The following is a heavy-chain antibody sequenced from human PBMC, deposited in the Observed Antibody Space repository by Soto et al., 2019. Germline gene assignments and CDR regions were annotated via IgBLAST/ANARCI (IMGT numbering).Heavy chain of an antibody. D-gene: IGHD4-17*01. V-gene: IGHV4-34*01. CDR1: GGSFIGYY. CDR2: INHSGST. J-gene: IGHJ6*02. Sequence: SETLCLTCAVYGGSFIGYYWSWIRQPPGKGLEWIGEINHSGSTNYNPSLKSRVTISVDTSKNQFSLKLSSVTAADTAVYYCATAYGDYYYYGMDVWGQGTTVSVSS. CDR3: ATAYGDYYYYGMDV.